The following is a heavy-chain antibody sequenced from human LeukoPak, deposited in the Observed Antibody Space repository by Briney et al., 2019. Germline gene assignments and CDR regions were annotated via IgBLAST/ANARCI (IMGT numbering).Heavy chain of an antibody. D-gene: IGHD6-6*01. CDR1: GFTFGDYA. V-gene: IGHV3-49*04. CDR2: IRSKAYGGTT. Sequence: TGLSLRLSCTASGFTFGDYAMSWVRQAPGKGLEWVGFIRSKAYGGTTEYAASVKGRFTISRDDSKSIAYLQMNSMKTEDTAVYYCTQYSSSSYFEHWGQGTLVTVSS. CDR3: TQYSSSSYFEH. J-gene: IGHJ1*01.